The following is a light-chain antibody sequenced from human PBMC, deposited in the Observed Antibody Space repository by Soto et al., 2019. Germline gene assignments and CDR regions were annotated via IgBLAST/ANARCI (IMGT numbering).Light chain of an antibody. CDR2: GAS. J-gene: IGKJ1*01. Sequence: EIVLTQSPGTLSLSPRERATLSCRASQSVNDNYLAWYQHKPGQAPRLLIYGASSRAPGIPDRFSGSGSGTDFTLTISRLEPEYFAIYYCQQYAASPRTFGQGTQVEVK. V-gene: IGKV3-20*01. CDR1: QSVNDNY. CDR3: QQYAASPRT.